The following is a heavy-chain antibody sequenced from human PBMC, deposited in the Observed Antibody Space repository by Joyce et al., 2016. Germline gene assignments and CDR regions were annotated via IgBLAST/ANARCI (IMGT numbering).Heavy chain of an antibody. CDR1: GGSFRGFF. CDR3: ARSQWLAPLMY. J-gene: IGHJ4*02. V-gene: IGHV4-34*01. CDR2: INNSGGT. D-gene: IGHD6-19*01. Sequence: QVQLQQWGAGLFKPSETLSLTCAFSGGSFRGFFWTWVRQPPGKGLEWIGDINNSGGTNYNPSLKTRGTFSVNTSKNQFSLKLTSLSAADTAVYYCARSQWLAPLMYWGQGTPVTVSS.